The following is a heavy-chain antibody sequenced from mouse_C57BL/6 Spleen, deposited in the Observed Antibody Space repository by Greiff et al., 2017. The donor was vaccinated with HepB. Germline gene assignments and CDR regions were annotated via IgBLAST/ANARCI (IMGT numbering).Heavy chain of an antibody. Sequence: QVQLQQPGAELVMPGASVKLSCKASGYTFTSYWMHWVKQRPGQGLEWIGEIDPSDSYTNYNQKFKGKSTLTVDKSSSTAYMQLSSLTSEDSAVYYCARGDYDYDYFDYWGQGTTLTVSS. J-gene: IGHJ2*01. D-gene: IGHD2-4*01. V-gene: IGHV1-69*01. CDR3: ARGDYDYDYFDY. CDR1: GYTFTSYW. CDR2: IDPSDSYT.